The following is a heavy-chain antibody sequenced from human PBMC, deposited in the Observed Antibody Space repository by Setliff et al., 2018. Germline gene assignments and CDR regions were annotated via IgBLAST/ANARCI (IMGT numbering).Heavy chain of an antibody. D-gene: IGHD3-3*01. CDR3: ARMTGFQYIDV. V-gene: IGHV4-39*02. CDR2: IYYTGIT. J-gene: IGHJ6*03. Sequence: SETLSLTCTVSGDSINSYPYYWGWIRQPPGKGLEWIGNIYYTGITYYNPSLKSRVTISVDTSKNHFSLKLTSVTAADTAVYYCARMTGFQYIDVWGKGTTVTVSS. CDR1: GDSINSYPYY.